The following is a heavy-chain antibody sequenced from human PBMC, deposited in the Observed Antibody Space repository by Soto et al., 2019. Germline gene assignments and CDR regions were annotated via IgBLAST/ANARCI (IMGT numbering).Heavy chain of an antibody. J-gene: IGHJ6*02. CDR2: ISYDGTET. CDR3: ARGSEAYYYYYGMDV. CDR1: GFTFDDYA. V-gene: IGHV3-74*03. Sequence: GGSLRLSCAASGFTFDDYAMHWVRQAPGKGLVWVSHISYDGTETTYADSVKGRFTISRDNPKSTLYLQMNSVRAEDTGVYYCARGSEAYYYYYGMDVWGQGTTVTVSS.